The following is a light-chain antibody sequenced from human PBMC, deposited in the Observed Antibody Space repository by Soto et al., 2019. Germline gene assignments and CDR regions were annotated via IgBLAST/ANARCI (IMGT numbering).Light chain of an antibody. CDR1: QSISSW. CDR3: QQANSFTVT. CDR2: DAS. J-gene: IGKJ5*01. V-gene: IGKV1-5*01. Sequence: DIQMTQSPSTLSASVGDRVTITCRASQSISSWLAWYQKKPGKAPKLLIYDASSLESGVPSRFSGSGSGTEFTLTISRLQPDDFATYDCQQANSFTVTFGQGTRLEIK.